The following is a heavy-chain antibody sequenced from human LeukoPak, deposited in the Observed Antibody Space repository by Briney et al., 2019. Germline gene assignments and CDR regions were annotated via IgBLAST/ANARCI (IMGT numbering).Heavy chain of an antibody. V-gene: IGHV3-21*01. D-gene: IGHD2-2*02. J-gene: IGHJ5*02. CDR3: ARDHCSSTSCYTGPNWFDP. CDR2: ISSSSSYI. CDR1: GFTFSSYS. Sequence: GGSLRLSCAASGFTFSSYSMNWVRQAPGKGLEWVSSISSSSSYIYYADSEKGRFTISRDNAKNSLYLQMNSLRAEDTAVYYCARDHCSSTSCYTGPNWFDPWGQGTLVTVSS.